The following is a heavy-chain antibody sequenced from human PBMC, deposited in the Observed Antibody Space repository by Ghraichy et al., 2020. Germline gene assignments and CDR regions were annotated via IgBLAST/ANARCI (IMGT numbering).Heavy chain of an antibody. CDR3: ARELLYDGVYYYYGLDA. CDR1: GFTFSDFG. Sequence: GGSLRLSCAASGFTFSDFGMHWVRQAPGKGLEWVAIIWSDGSNKYYGDSVKGRFTISRDNSKNTLYLQMNSLRDEDTAVYYCARELLYDGVYYYYGLDAWGQGTTVTVSS. J-gene: IGHJ6*02. D-gene: IGHD2-8*01. CDR2: IWSDGSNK. V-gene: IGHV3-33*08.